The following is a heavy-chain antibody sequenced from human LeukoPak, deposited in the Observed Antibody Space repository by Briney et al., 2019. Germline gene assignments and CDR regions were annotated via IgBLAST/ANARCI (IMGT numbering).Heavy chain of an antibody. Sequence: SETLSLTCTVSGGSISSYYWSWIRQPPGKGLEWIGYIYYSGSTNYNPSLKGRVTISVDTSKNQFSLKLSSVTAADTAVYYCARLNGGFDYWGQGTLVTVSS. CDR1: GGSISSYY. CDR2: IYYSGST. CDR3: ARLNGGFDY. J-gene: IGHJ4*02. V-gene: IGHV4-59*08. D-gene: IGHD2-8*01.